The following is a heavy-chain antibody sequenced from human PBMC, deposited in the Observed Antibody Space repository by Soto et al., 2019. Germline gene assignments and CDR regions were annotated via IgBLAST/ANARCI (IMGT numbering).Heavy chain of an antibody. CDR2: MNPGSGDT. CDR1: GYSFTNND. V-gene: IGHV1-8*01. D-gene: IGHD3-16*01. CDR3: ARMATFGSLNWFDP. Sequence: ASVKVSCKASGYSFTNNDVTWVRQATGQGLEWMGWMNPGSGDTGYAQKFQGRVTMTRDISIATAYMELSSLRSDDTAIYYCARMATFGSLNWFDPWGQRTLVTVS. J-gene: IGHJ5*02.